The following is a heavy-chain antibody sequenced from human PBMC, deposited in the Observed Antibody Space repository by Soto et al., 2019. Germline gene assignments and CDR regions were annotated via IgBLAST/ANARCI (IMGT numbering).Heavy chain of an antibody. D-gene: IGHD1-26*01. CDR2: IIPIFGTA. CDR3: ASRIEVGATRGFDY. CDR1: GGTFSSYA. J-gene: IGHJ4*02. V-gene: IGHV1-69*13. Sequence: SVKVSCKASGGTFSSYAISWVRQAPGQGLEWMGGIIPIFGTANYAQKFQGRVTITADESTSTAYMELSSLRSEDTAVYYCASRIEVGATRGFDYWGQGTLVTVSS.